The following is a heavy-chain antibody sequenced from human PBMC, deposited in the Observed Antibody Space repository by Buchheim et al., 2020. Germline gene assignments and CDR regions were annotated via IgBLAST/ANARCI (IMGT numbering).Heavy chain of an antibody. Sequence: QVQLEQSGAEVKKPGSSVKVSCKASRGTFNSYAINWVRQAPGQGLEWMGGIISTFDTANYAQKFQGRITITGDRSPSTVYIELTSLTSEDSAVYYCATLGPVPETASVLWGQRTL. D-gene: IGHD3-16*01. J-gene: IGHJ4*02. CDR2: IISTFDTA. CDR1: RGTFNSYA. V-gene: IGHV1-69*06. CDR3: ATLGPVPETASVL.